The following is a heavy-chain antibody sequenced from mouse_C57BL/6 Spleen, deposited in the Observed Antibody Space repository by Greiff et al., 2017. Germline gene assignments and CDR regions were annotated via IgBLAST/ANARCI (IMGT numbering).Heavy chain of an antibody. CDR1: GFTFSDYG. V-gene: IGHV5-17*01. CDR3: ARHYYDYDWFAY. D-gene: IGHD2-4*01. CDR2: ISSGSSTI. J-gene: IGHJ3*01. Sequence: EVNVVESGGGLVKPGGSLKLSCAASGFTFSDYGMHWVRQAPEKGLEWVAYISSGSSTIYYADTVKGRFTISRDNAKNTLFLQMTSLRSEDTAMYYCARHYYDYDWFAYWGQGTLVTVSA.